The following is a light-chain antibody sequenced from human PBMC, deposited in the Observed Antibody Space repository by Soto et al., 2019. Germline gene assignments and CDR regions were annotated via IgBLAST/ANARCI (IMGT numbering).Light chain of an antibody. Sequence: EIVMTQPPATPSVSPGGRPTLFCRASQSISISLAWYQQKPGQAPRLLIHGASTRATSNPGRFSGSGSGAEFTLTISSLQSEDFALYYCQQYYDWPPTFGQGTKVDIK. J-gene: IGKJ1*01. CDR1: QSISIS. CDR3: QQYYDWPPT. V-gene: IGKV3-15*01. CDR2: GAS.